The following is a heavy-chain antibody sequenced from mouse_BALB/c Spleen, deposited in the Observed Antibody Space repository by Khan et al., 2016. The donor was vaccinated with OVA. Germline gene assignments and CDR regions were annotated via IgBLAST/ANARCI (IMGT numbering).Heavy chain of an antibody. CDR3: ASLGLNSWFAY. Sequence: EVQLVESGPGLMKPGASVKISCKASGYSFTTYYMHWVQQSHGKSLEWIGYIDPFNGGTNYNQKFKGMATLTVDKSPSTASMHISSLTSEDSAVYYCASLGLNSWFAYWGQGTLVTVSA. CDR2: IDPFNGGT. J-gene: IGHJ3*01. CDR1: GYSFTTYY. V-gene: IGHV1S135*01. D-gene: IGHD1-3*01.